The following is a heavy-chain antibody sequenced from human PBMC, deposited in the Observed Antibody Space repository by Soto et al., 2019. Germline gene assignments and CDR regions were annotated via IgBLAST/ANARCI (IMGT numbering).Heavy chain of an antibody. CDR1: GVSLSTSGEG. Sequence: QITLRESGPTLVLPTQTLTLTCTLSGVSLSTSGEGVGWIRQPPGKALEWLALIYWDDDKRFSPSLKSRLAITRDISKNQVVMTMTDMAPEDTAIYYCAHRQRTVVVGAPFDLWGQGSQVTVSS. J-gene: IGHJ4*02. CDR2: IYWDDDK. CDR3: AHRQRTVVVGAPFDL. V-gene: IGHV2-5*02. D-gene: IGHD2-15*01.